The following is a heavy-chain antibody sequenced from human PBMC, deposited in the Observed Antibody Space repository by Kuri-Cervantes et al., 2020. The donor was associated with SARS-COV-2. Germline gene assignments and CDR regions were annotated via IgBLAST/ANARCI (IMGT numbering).Heavy chain of an antibody. CDR3: ARAPIYCSSTSCYGAYGMDV. CDR2: IKQDGSEK. Sequence: GESLKISCAASGFTFSSYWMSWVRRAPGKGLEWVANIKQDGSEKYYVDSVKGRFTISRDNAKNSLYLQMNSLRAEDTAVYYCARAPIYCSSTSCYGAYGMDVWGQGTTVTVSS. D-gene: IGHD2-2*01. CDR1: GFTFSSYW. V-gene: IGHV3-7*05. J-gene: IGHJ6*02.